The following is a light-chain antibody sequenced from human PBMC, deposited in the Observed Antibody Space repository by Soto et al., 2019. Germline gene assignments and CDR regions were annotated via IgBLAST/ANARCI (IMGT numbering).Light chain of an antibody. CDR2: AAS. Sequence: EIVLTQSPGTLSLSPGERATLSCRASQSVKNNFLVWYQRKPGQSPRLLIYAASSRAPGVPDRFSASGSGTDFTLIISRLEPEDFAVYYCQQYGDSPRTFGQGTKVEIK. J-gene: IGKJ1*01. V-gene: IGKV3-20*01. CDR1: QSVKNNF. CDR3: QQYGDSPRT.